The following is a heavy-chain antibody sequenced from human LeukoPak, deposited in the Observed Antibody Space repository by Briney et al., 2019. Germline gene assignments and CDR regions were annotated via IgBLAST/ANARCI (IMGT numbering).Heavy chain of an antibody. Sequence: SVKVSCKASGGTFSSYAISWVRQAPGQGLEWMGGIIPIFGTANYAQKFQGRVTITADESTSTDYMELSSLRSEDTAVYYCARDGYDSSGYYFPIDYWGQGTLVTVSS. CDR2: IIPIFGTA. V-gene: IGHV1-69*13. CDR1: GGTFSSYA. CDR3: ARDGYDSSGYYFPIDY. J-gene: IGHJ4*02. D-gene: IGHD3-22*01.